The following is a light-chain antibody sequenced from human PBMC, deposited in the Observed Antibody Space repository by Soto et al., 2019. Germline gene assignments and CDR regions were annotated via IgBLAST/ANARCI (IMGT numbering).Light chain of an antibody. Sequence: QSVLTQPASVSGSPGQSITISCTGTSSDVGGYNYVSWYQQHPGKAPKLIIYEVSTRPSGVSNRFSGSKSGNTASLTISGLQAEDEDDYYCTSSTSKATGVFGTGTKLTVL. J-gene: IGLJ1*01. CDR2: EVS. CDR1: SSDVGGYNY. CDR3: TSSTSKATGV. V-gene: IGLV2-14*01.